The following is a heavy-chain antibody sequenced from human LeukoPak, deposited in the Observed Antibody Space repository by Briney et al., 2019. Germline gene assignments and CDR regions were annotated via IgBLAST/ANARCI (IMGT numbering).Heavy chain of an antibody. CDR2: INHSGST. Sequence: SETLSLTCAVYGGSFSGYYWSWIRQPPGKGLEWIGEINHSGSTNYNPSLKSRVTISVYTSKNQFSLKLSSVTAADTAVYYCARGYYDFWSGYSGSYYMDVWGKGTTVTVSS. V-gene: IGHV4-34*01. CDR3: ARGYYDFWSGYSGSYYMDV. CDR1: GGSFSGYY. J-gene: IGHJ6*03. D-gene: IGHD3-3*01.